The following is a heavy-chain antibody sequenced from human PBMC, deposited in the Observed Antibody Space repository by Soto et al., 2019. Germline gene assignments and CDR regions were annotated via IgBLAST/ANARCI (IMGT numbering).Heavy chain of an antibody. D-gene: IGHD2-15*01. J-gene: IGHJ6*02. Sequence: QVQLVESGGGVVQPGRSLRLSCAASGFTFSSYGMHWVRQAPGKGLEWVAVISYDGSNKYYADSVKGRFTISRDNSKNTLYLQMNSLRAEDTAVYYCAKDTLGYCSGGSCYFGDYYYYGMDVWGQGTTVTVSS. V-gene: IGHV3-30*18. CDR1: GFTFSSYG. CDR3: AKDTLGYCSGGSCYFGDYYYYGMDV. CDR2: ISYDGSNK.